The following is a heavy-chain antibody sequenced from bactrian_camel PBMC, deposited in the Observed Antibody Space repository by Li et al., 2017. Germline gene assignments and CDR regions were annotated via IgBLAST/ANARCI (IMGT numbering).Heavy chain of an antibody. D-gene: IGHD6*01. J-gene: IGHJ4*01. V-gene: IGHV3S53*01. CDR3: TYDASTVLPGRFRGLLDPARWRY. Sequence: HVQLVESGGGLVQPGGSLTLSCAASGGSESTKYMGWFRQSPGKVREGVAVLSPRGENIIYAASVKGRFTISKDSAKNTVILQMNSLKPEDTAVYYCTYDASTVLPGRFRGLLDPARWRYWGQGTQVTVS. CDR1: GGSESTKY. CDR2: LSPRGENI.